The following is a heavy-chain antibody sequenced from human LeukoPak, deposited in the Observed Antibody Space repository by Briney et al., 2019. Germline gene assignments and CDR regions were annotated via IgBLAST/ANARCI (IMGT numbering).Heavy chain of an antibody. D-gene: IGHD5-18*01. J-gene: IGHJ4*02. CDR1: GGTFSSYG. Sequence: GASVKVSCKASGGTFSSYGISWVRQAPRQGLEWMGGIIPLFGTANYAQKFQGRLTISADESTSAVYMELTSLRSEDTAVYYCARVASGYNYGDQFDFWGQGTLVTVSS. V-gene: IGHV1-69*13. CDR2: IIPLFGTA. CDR3: ARVASGYNYGDQFDF.